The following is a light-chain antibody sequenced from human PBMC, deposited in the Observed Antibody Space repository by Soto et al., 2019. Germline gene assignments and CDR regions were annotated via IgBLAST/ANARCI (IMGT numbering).Light chain of an antibody. CDR3: SSYTSSSTL. CDR1: SSDVGGYNY. J-gene: IGLJ3*02. Sequence: HSVLTQPSSVSGSPGQSITISCTGTSSDVGGYNYVSWYQQHPGKAPKLMIYDVSNRPSGVSNRFSGSKSGNTASLTIYGLQAEDEADYYCSSYTSSSTLFGGGTKLTVL. V-gene: IGLV2-14*01. CDR2: DVS.